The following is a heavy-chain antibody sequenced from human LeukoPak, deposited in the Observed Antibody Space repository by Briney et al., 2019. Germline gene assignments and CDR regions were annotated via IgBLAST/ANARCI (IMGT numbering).Heavy chain of an antibody. CDR1: GASISSSNYY. V-gene: IGHV4-39*07. J-gene: IGHJ4*02. Sequence: PSETLSLTCTASGASISSSNYYWGWIRQPPGKGLEWIGSIDYSGSTYYNPSLKSRVTISVDTSKNQFSLKLSSVTAADTAVYYCAREGVSWNLNYWGQGTLVTVSS. D-gene: IGHD1-1*01. CDR2: IDYSGST. CDR3: AREGVSWNLNY.